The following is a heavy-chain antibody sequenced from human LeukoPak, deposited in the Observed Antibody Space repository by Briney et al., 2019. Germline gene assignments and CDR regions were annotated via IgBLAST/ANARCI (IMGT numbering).Heavy chain of an antibody. D-gene: IGHD6-19*01. CDR1: GFTFSNNG. CDR3: AKDYQWLGHFDAFDI. CDR2: IINTGST. Sequence: GGSLRLSCAASGFTFSNNGMSWVRQAPGKGLEWVSGIINTGSTYYADSVKGRFTISRDNSRNTLYLQMNSLGAEDTAVYYCAKDYQWLGHFDAFDIWGQGTMVTVSS. J-gene: IGHJ3*02. V-gene: IGHV3-23*01.